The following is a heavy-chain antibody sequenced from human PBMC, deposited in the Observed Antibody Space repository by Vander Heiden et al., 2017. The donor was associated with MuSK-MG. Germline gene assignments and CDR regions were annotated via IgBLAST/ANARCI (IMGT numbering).Heavy chain of an antibody. V-gene: IGHV3-30*04. J-gene: IGHJ4*02. CDR3: ARDRGQLGYFDY. D-gene: IGHD3-10*01. Sequence: QVQLVEAGGGVVQPGRSLRLSCAASGCTFSRYAMHWVCPAPGKGLEWVVVTSYDGSNKYYADSVQGRFTISRDNSKHTLFLEMNSLRPEDTAVYYCARDRGQLGYFDYWGQGTLVTVSS. CDR2: TSYDGSNK. CDR1: GCTFSRYA.